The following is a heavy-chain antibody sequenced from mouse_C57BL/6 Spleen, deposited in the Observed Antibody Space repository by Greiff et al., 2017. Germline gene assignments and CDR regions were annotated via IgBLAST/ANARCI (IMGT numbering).Heavy chain of an antibody. D-gene: IGHD2-4*01. CDR2: IGPGSGST. CDR1: GYTFTDYY. Sequence: VHLVESGAELVKPGASVKISCKASGYTFTDYYINWVKQRPGQGLEWIGKIGPGSGSTYYNEKFKGKATLTADKSSSTAYMQLSSLTSEDSAVYFCASEGIYYDYDGFAYWGQGTLVTVSA. CDR3: ASEGIYYDYDGFAY. J-gene: IGHJ3*01. V-gene: IGHV1-77*01.